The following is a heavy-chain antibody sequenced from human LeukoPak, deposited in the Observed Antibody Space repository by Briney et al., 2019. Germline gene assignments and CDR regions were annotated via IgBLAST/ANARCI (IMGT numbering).Heavy chain of an antibody. V-gene: IGHV3-66*02. Sequence: GGSLRLSCAASGFTVSSNYMSWVRQAPGKGLEWVSVIYSGGSTYYADSVKGRFTISRDNSKSTLYLQMNSLRAEDTAVYYCARVDYYYYGMDVWGQGTTVTVSS. CDR1: GFTVSSNY. CDR3: ARVDYYYYGMDV. J-gene: IGHJ6*02. CDR2: IYSGGST.